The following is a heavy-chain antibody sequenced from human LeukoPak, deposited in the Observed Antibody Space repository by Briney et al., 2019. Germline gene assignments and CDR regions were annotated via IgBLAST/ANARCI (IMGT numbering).Heavy chain of an antibody. Sequence: GKSLRLSCAASGFTFSSCGMHWVRQAPGKGLKWVAVISSHGSNKDYADSVKGRFTISRDNSGNTLYLQMDSLTTEDTGVYYCAREQGQQWRRFDSWGQGSPVTVSS. CDR1: GFTFSSCG. CDR2: ISSHGSNK. D-gene: IGHD6-19*01. J-gene: IGHJ4*02. CDR3: AREQGQQWRRFDS. V-gene: IGHV3-30*03.